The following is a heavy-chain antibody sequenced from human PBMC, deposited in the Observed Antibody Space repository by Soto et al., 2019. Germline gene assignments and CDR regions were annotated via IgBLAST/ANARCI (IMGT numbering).Heavy chain of an antibody. CDR2: IYYSGST. CDR1: GGSISSYY. V-gene: IGHV4-59*01. Sequence: PSETLSLTCTVSGGSISSYYWSWIRQPPGKGLEWIGYIYYSGSTNYNPSLKSRVTISVDTSKNQFSLKLSSVTAADTAVYYCARVRGNYGFWSGYAEFDYWGQGTLVTVSS. D-gene: IGHD3-3*01. CDR3: ARVRGNYGFWSGYAEFDY. J-gene: IGHJ4*02.